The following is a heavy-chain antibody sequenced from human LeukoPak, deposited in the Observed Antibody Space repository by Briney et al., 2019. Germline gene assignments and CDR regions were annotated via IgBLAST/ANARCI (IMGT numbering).Heavy chain of an antibody. D-gene: IGHD3-10*01. CDR1: GGSISSSSYY. CDR2: IYYSGST. V-gene: IGHV4-39*07. CDR3: ARLLGSYYGSGSYPDYYYYYYMDV. J-gene: IGHJ6*03. Sequence: PSETLSLTCTVSGGSISSSSYYWGWIRQPPGKGLEWIGSIYYSGSTYYNPSLKSRVTISVDTSKNQFSLKLSSVTAADTAVYYCARLLGSYYGSGSYPDYYYYYYMDVWGKGTTVPVSS.